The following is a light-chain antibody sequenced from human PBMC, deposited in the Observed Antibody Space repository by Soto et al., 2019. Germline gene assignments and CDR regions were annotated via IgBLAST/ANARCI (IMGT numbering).Light chain of an antibody. CDR2: KAS. CDR3: QQYNSYSPWT. J-gene: IGKJ1*01. CDR1: QSISSW. V-gene: IGKV1-5*03. Sequence: DIQMTQSPSTLSASVGDRVTITCRASQSISSWLAWYQQKPGKAPKLLIYKASSLESGVPSRFSGSGSGTEFTLPIRSLQADDFATYYCQQYNSYSPWTFGQGTKVDIK.